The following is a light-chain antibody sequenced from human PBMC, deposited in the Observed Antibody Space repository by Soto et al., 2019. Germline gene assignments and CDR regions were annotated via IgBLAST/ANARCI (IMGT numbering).Light chain of an antibody. CDR3: EAWDSNTNWV. CDR2: LEGSGSY. CDR1: SGHSSYI. J-gene: IGLJ3*02. Sequence: QPVLTQSSSASASLGSSVKLTCTLSSGHSSYIIAWHQQQPGKAPRYLMKLEGSGSYNKGSGVPDCFSGSSSGADRYLTISNLQFEDEADYYCEAWDSNTNWVFGGGTKLTVL. V-gene: IGLV4-60*02.